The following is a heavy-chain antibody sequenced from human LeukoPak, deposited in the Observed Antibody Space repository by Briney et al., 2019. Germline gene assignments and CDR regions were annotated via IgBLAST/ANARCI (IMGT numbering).Heavy chain of an antibody. CDR1: GYSISSGYY. D-gene: IGHD3-22*01. Sequence: SETLSLTCTVSGYSISSGYYWGWIRQPPGKGLEWIGSIYHSGSTYYNPSLKSRVTISVDTSKNQFSLKLSSVTAADTAVYYCARDWAQMYYYDSSGYRWVIWGQGTMVTVSS. CDR2: IYHSGST. V-gene: IGHV4-38-2*02. CDR3: ARDWAQMYYYDSSGYRWVI. J-gene: IGHJ3*02.